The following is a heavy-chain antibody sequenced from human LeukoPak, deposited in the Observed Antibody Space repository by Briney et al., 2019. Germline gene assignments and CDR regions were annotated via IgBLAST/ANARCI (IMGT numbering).Heavy chain of an antibody. CDR2: ISGSAGTT. Sequence: GGSLRLSCAPSGFSFSTYVMSWVRQAPGKGLEWDSSISGSAGTTYYADSVKGRFTISRDNSKNTLYLQMNSLRAEDTAVYYCAKDQTVGDGHIDFEYWGQGTLVTVSS. V-gene: IGHV3-23*01. CDR1: GFSFSTYV. D-gene: IGHD5-24*01. J-gene: IGHJ4*02. CDR3: AKDQTVGDGHIDFEY.